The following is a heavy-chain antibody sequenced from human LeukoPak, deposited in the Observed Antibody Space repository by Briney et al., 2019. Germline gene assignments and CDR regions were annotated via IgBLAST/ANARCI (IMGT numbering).Heavy chain of an antibody. CDR1: GGSISSGDYY. J-gene: IGHJ5*02. Sequence: PSQTLSLTCTVSGGSISSGDYYWSWIRQPPGKGLEWIGYIYYSGSTYYNPSLKSRVTISVDTSKNQFSLKLSSVTAADTAVYYCARARGGYGDYGSWFDPWGQGTLVPVSS. D-gene: IGHD4-17*01. CDR3: ARARGGYGDYGSWFDP. V-gene: IGHV4-30-4*08. CDR2: IYYSGST.